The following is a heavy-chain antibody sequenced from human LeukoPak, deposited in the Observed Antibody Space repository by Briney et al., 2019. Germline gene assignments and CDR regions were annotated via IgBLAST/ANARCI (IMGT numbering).Heavy chain of an antibody. CDR2: IYYSGST. V-gene: IGHV4-61*01. D-gene: IGHD2-15*01. CDR1: GGPISSSSYY. Sequence: SETLSLTCTVSGGPISSSSYYWSWIRQPPGKGLEWIGYIYYSGSTNYNPSLKSRVTISVDTSRNQFSLKLSSVTAADTAVYYCARGRLQSYYYYMDVWGKGTTVTVSS. J-gene: IGHJ6*03. CDR3: ARGRLQSYYYYMDV.